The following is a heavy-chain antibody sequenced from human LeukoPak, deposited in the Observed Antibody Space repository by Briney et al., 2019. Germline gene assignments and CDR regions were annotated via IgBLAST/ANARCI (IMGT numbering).Heavy chain of an antibody. D-gene: IGHD2-15*01. V-gene: IGHV1-69*05. CDR3: AVQGRYCSGGSCYYFDY. CDR1: GGTFSSYA. J-gene: IGHJ4*02. CDR2: IIPIFGTA. Sequence: ASVKVSCKASGGTFSSYAISWVPQAPGQGLEWMGGIIPIFGTANYAQKFQGRVTITTDESTSTAYMELSSLRSEDTAVYYCAVQGRYCSGGSCYYFDYWGQGTLVTVSS.